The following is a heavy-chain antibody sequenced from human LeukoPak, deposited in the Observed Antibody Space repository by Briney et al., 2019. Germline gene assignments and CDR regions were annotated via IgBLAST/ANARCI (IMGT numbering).Heavy chain of an antibody. CDR3: AKDPRVVVAATLA. V-gene: IGHV3-9*01. D-gene: IGHD2-15*01. Sequence: GGSLRLSCAASGFTFDDYAMHWVRQAPGKGLEWVSGISWNSGSTGYADSVKGRFTISRDNSKNTLYLQMNSLRAEDTAVYYCAKDPRVVVAATLAWGQGTLVTVSS. CDR1: GFTFDDYA. CDR2: ISWNSGST. J-gene: IGHJ5*02.